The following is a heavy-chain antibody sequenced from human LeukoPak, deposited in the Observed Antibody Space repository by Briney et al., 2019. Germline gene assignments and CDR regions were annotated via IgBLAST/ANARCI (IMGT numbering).Heavy chain of an antibody. CDR1: GGSFSGYY. CDR3: ARGRSNPLRYFDWLRGFDY. D-gene: IGHD3-9*01. CDR2: INHSGST. V-gene: IGHV4-34*01. Sequence: SETLSLTCAVYGGSFSGYYWSWIRQPPGKGLEWIGEINHSGSTNCNPSLKSRVTISVDTSKNQFSLKLSSVTAADTAVYYCARGRSNPLRYFDWLRGFDYWGQGTLVTVSS. J-gene: IGHJ4*02.